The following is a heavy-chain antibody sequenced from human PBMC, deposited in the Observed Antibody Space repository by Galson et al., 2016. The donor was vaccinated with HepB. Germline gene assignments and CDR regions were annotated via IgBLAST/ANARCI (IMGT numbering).Heavy chain of an antibody. Sequence: SLRLSCAASGFTFTSYSMNWVRQAPGKGLEWISYISAISSTMYYADPVKGRFTISRDNAKNTLFLQMNSLRDEDTAVYYCAREASWDQPYDRVPCWGQGTLVTVSP. J-gene: IGHJ4*02. CDR2: ISAISSTM. CDR1: GFTFTSYS. D-gene: IGHD3-22*01. CDR3: AREASWDQPYDRVPC. V-gene: IGHV3-48*02.